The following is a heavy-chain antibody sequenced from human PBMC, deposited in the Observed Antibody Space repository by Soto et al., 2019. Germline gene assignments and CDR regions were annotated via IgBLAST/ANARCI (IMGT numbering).Heavy chain of an antibody. CDR1: GDTFTNHG. CDR2: INPYNANT. D-gene: IGHD3-16*01. Sequence: VSVKVSCKTSGDTFTNHGINWVRQAPGQGLEWMGWINPYNANTNYAQKLQGRVTVPTDTSASTAYMALRSLTSDDTAVYYCARDRVAGIWGDAFDIWGQGTMVTVSS. V-gene: IGHV1-18*04. J-gene: IGHJ3*02. CDR3: ARDRVAGIWGDAFDI.